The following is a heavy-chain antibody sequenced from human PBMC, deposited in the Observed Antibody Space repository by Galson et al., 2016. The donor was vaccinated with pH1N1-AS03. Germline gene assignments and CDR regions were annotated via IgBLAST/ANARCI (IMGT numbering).Heavy chain of an antibody. D-gene: IGHD6-13*01. V-gene: IGHV4-61*10. CDR3: ARATAVGPPYFDY. Sequence: ETLSLTCTVAGASIGSGSYYWNWIRQPAGKGLEWIGSIYSIGGTNYNPSLESRITISVETSKNQFSLKLRSVTAADTAVYYCARATAVGPPYFDYWGQGTVATVSS. CDR1: GASIGSGSYY. CDR2: IYSIGGT. J-gene: IGHJ4*02.